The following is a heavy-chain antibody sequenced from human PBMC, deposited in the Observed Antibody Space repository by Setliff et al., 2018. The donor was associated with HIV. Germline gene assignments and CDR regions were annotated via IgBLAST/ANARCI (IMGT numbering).Heavy chain of an antibody. Sequence: ASVKVSCKTSGYMFIAYGMSWVRRAPGQGLEWMGWIGPYNDRTEYAQEFQGRVSLTIDTSASTAYMELRSLRADDTALYYCARVPRTGPLDYWGQGTLVTVSS. CDR1: GYMFIAYG. V-gene: IGHV1-18*01. CDR2: IGPYNDRT. CDR3: ARVPRTGPLDY. J-gene: IGHJ4*02.